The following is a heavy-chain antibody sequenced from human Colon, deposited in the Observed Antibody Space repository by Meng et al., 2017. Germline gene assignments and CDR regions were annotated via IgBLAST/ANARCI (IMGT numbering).Heavy chain of an antibody. CDR1: GDSASGPY. D-gene: IGHD4/OR15-4a*01. CDR3: ARRAVGARGWIDP. V-gene: IGHV4-59*02. J-gene: IGHJ5*02. CDR2: VYDNGNT. Sequence: QVQLQESGPGLGKPWQTLSLTRTVSGDSASGPYWNWIRQPPGKVLEWIGCVYDNGNTNYNPSLKGRATMSLDTSKNQFSLRLSSVTAEDTAVYYCARRAVGARGWIDPWGQGTLVTVSS.